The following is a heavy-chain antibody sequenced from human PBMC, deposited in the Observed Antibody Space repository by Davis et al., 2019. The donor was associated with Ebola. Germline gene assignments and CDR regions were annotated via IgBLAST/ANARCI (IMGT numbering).Heavy chain of an antibody. D-gene: IGHD3-3*01. CDR1: GFTFSDYY. CDR3: ASGITIFGVVSNYYYYGMDV. Sequence: MPGGSLRLSCAASGFTFSDYYMSWIRQAPGKGLEWIGEINHSGSTNYNPSLKSRVTISVDTSKNQFSLKLSSVTAADTAVYYCASGITIFGVVSNYYYYGMDVWGQGTTVTVSS. CDR2: INHSGST. J-gene: IGHJ6*02. V-gene: IGHV4-34*01.